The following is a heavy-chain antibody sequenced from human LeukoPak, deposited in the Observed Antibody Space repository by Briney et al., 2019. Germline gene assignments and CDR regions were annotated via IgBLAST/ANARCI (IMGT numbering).Heavy chain of an antibody. Sequence: GGSLRLSCAASGSTLRSYSMNWVRQAPGKGLEWVSYISSGSSLIHYADSVKGRFTISRDNAKNSLYLQMNSLRAEDTALYYCAKDISTGTGTLRCFDYWGQGTLVTVSS. CDR1: GSTLRSYS. D-gene: IGHD3-9*01. V-gene: IGHV3-48*04. CDR2: ISSGSSLI. J-gene: IGHJ4*02. CDR3: AKDISTGTGTLRCFDY.